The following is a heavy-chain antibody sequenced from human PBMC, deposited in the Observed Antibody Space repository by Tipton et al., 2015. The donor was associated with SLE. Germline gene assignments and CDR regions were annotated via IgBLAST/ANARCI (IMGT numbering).Heavy chain of an antibody. CDR1: GGSISTNY. J-gene: IGHJ6*02. CDR3: ARGMVTWRGAILGVDV. V-gene: IGHV4-59*08. D-gene: IGHD2-21*02. Sequence: TLSLTCSVSGGSISTNYWIWIRQPPGKGLEWIGYISDGGGTNYNPSLKSRVTISVDTAKNQFSLKLTSVTAGDTAVYYCARGMVTWRGAILGVDVWGQGTSVNVSS. CDR2: ISDGGGT.